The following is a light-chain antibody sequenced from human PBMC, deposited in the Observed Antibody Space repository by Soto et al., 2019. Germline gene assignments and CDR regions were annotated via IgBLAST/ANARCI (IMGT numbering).Light chain of an antibody. J-gene: IGKJ1*01. CDR1: QGISSA. CDR3: QQFNSYPRT. V-gene: IGKV1-13*02. CDR2: DAS. Sequence: GDRVTITCRASQGISSALAWYQQKPGKAPKLLIYDASSLESGVPSRFSGSGSGTDFTLTISSLQPEDFSTYYCQQFNSYPRTFGQGTKVEIK.